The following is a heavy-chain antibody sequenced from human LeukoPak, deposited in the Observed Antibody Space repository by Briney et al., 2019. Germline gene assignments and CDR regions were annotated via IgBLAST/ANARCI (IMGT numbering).Heavy chain of an antibody. Sequence: PSETLSLTCAVYGGSFSGYYWSWIRQPPGKGLEWIGEINHSGSTNYNPSLKSRVTISVDTSKNQFSLKLSSVAAADTAVYCCARGLAANYWGQGTLVTVSS. CDR3: ARGLAANY. D-gene: IGHD6-13*01. J-gene: IGHJ4*02. CDR2: INHSGST. V-gene: IGHV4-34*01. CDR1: GGSFSGYY.